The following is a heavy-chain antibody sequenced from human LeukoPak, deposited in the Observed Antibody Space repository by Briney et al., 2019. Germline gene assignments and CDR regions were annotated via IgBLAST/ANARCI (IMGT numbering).Heavy chain of an antibody. CDR1: GGSFSGYY. CDR2: INHSGST. CDR3: ARDFSTDAFDI. V-gene: IGHV4-34*01. D-gene: IGHD2/OR15-2a*01. Sequence: SETLSLTCAVYGGSFSGYYWSWIRQPPGKGLEWIGEINHSGSTNYNPSLKSRVTISVDTSENQFSLKLSSVTAADTAVYYCARDFSTDAFDIWGQGTMVTVSS. J-gene: IGHJ3*02.